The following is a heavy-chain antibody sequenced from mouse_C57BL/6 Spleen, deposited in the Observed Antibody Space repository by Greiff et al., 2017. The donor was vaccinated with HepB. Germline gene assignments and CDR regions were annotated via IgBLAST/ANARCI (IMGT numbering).Heavy chain of an antibody. V-gene: IGHV1-52*01. D-gene: IGHD1-1*02. J-gene: IGHJ2*01. CDR2: IDPSDSET. CDR3: ARAAPMAYFDY. Sequence: QVQLQQPGAELVRPGSSVKLSCKASGYTFTSYWMHWVKQRPIQGLEWIGNIDPSDSETHYNQKFKDKATLTVDKSSSTAYMQLSSLTSEDSAVYYCARAAPMAYFDYWGQGTTLTVSS. CDR1: GYTFTSYW.